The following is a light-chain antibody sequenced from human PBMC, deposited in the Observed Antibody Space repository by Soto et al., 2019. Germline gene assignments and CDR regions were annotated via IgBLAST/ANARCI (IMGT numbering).Light chain of an antibody. J-gene: IGKJ3*01. CDR3: QLYGSSPPFT. V-gene: IGKV3-20*01. Sequence: EIVLTQSPGTLSLSPGDRATLSCRASQSISNNYLAWYQQKPGQAPRLLIYGASMSATGIPDRLSGSGSGTDFTLTISRLEPEDFAVYYCQLYGSSPPFTFGPGTKVDIK. CDR1: QSISNNY. CDR2: GAS.